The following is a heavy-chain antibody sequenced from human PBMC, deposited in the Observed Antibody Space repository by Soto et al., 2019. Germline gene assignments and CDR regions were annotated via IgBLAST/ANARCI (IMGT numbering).Heavy chain of an antibody. CDR3: TRAVAAAGYYYYYYYYMDV. D-gene: IGHD6-13*01. V-gene: IGHV3-11*01. J-gene: IGHJ6*03. CDR2: ISSSGSTI. CDR1: GFTFSDYY. Sequence: QVQLVESGGGLVKPGGSLRLSCAASGFTFSDYYMSWIRQAPGKGLEWVSYISSSGSTIYYADSVKGRFTISRDNAKNSLYLQINSLRAQDTAVYYCTRAVAAAGYYYYYYYYMDVWGKGTTVTVSS.